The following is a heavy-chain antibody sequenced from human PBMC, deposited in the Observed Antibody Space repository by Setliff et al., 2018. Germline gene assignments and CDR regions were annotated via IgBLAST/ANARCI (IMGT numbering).Heavy chain of an antibody. CDR2: ISYSGST. CDR3: ARALGFDPVYHYYVEV. V-gene: IGHV4-31*03. CDR1: GDSMSSVFYY. Sequence: SETLSLTCTVSGDSMSSVFYYWSWLLQHPGKGLDWIGYISYSGSTYYNPSLKRRLTISIDTSKNQFSLNLSSVTAADRAVYYCARALGFDPVYHYYVEVWGKGTTVTVSS. D-gene: IGHD3-10*01. J-gene: IGHJ6*03.